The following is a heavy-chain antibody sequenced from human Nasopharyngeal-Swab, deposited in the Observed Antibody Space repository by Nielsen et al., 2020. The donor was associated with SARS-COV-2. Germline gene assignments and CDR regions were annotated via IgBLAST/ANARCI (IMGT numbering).Heavy chain of an antibody. J-gene: IGHJ4*02. D-gene: IGHD6-19*01. V-gene: IGHV1-46*01. CDR3: ARGDFIAVAGTELFDY. CDR1: GYTFTSYY. Sequence: ASVKVFCKASGYTFTSYYMHWVRQAPGQGLVWMGIINPSGGSTSYAQKFQGRVTMTRDTSTSTVYMELSSLRSEDTAVYYCARGDFIAVAGTELFDYWGQGTLVTVSS. CDR2: INPSGGST.